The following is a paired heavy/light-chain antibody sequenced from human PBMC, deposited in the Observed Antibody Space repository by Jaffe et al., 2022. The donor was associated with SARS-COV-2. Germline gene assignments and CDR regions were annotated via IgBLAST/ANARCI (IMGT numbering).Heavy chain of an antibody. CDR3: ARFNGAYNGLDV. Sequence: QVQLVESGGGVVQPGRSLRLSCAASGVTFSNFGMHWVRQAPGKGLEWVAVIWYDGSKKNYADSVKGRFTISRENSKNTLSLQINSLIAEDTAIYYCARFNGAYNGLDVWGQGTTVTVSS. D-gene: IGHD2-8*01. CDR2: IWYDGSKK. V-gene: IGHV3-33*03. J-gene: IGHJ6*02. CDR1: GVTFSNFG.
Light chain of an antibody. V-gene: IGLV1-44*01. J-gene: IGLJ1*01. CDR1: DSNIGSYT. CDR2: NNN. Sequence: QSVLTQPPSASGTPGQRVTISCSGSDSNIGSYTLNWYQQVPGTAPKLLIYNNNQRPSGVPDRFSGSKSGTSASLAISGLQSEDDADYYCAAWDDNLHVFVLGTGTKVSVL. CDR3: AAWDDNLHVFV.